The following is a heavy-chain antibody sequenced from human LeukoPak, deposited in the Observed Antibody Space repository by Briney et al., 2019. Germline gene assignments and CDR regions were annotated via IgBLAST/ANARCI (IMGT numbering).Heavy chain of an antibody. V-gene: IGHV4-39*01. CDR2: MYYTGST. CDR1: GGSMSSSSYY. Sequence: SETLSLTCTVSGGSMSSSSYYWGWIRRPPGKGLEWIGNMYYTGSTYYNPSLKSRATISVGTSKNQFSLKLTSVTAADTAVYYCARGANFYYYGMDVWGQGTTVTVSS. D-gene: IGHD4/OR15-4a*01. CDR3: ARGANFYYYGMDV. J-gene: IGHJ6*02.